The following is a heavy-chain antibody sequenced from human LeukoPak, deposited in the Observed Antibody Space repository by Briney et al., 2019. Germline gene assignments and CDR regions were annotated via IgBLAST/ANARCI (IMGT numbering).Heavy chain of an antibody. CDR1: GFIFSTYV. Sequence: GGSLRLSCAASGFIFSTYVMSWVRRAPGRGLEWVSGISGNSGSIKYADSVKGRFTISRDNAKNSLYLQMNSLRAEDTAVYYCARETGWDFDYWGQGALVSVSS. CDR3: ARETGWDFDY. CDR2: ISGNSGSI. V-gene: IGHV3-23*01. D-gene: IGHD1-1*01. J-gene: IGHJ4*02.